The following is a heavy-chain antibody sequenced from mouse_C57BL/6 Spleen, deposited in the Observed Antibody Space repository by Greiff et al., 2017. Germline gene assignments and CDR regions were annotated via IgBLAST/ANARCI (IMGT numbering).Heavy chain of an antibody. CDR3: ARSEGYDYDEGDFDY. Sequence: QVQLKQPGAELVRPGTSVKLSCKASGYTFTSYWMHWVKQRPGQGLEWIGVIDPSDSYTNYNQKFKGKATLTVDTSSSTAYMPLSSLTSEDSAVYYCARSEGYDYDEGDFDYWGQGTTLTVSS. CDR2: IDPSDSYT. CDR1: GYTFTSYW. V-gene: IGHV1-59*01. J-gene: IGHJ2*01. D-gene: IGHD2-4*01.